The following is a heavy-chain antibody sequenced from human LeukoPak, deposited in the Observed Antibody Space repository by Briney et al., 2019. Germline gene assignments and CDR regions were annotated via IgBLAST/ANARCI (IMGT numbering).Heavy chain of an antibody. D-gene: IGHD3-10*01. CDR3: AKGAARFGEVKGDYFDY. Sequence: HPGGSLRLSCAASGFTFSSYAMSWVRQAPGKGLEWVSAISGSGGSTYYADSVKGRFTISRDNSKNTLYLQMNSLRAEDTAVYYCAKGAARFGEVKGDYFDYWGQGTLVTVSS. J-gene: IGHJ4*02. CDR1: GFTFSSYA. V-gene: IGHV3-23*01. CDR2: ISGSGGST.